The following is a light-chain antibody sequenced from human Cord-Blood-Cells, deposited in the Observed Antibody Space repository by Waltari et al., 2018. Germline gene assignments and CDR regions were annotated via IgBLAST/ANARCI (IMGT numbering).Light chain of an antibody. J-gene: IGKJ1*01. CDR1: QSISSW. Sequence: DIQMTQSPSTLSASVVDRVNITCGAIQSISSWFAWYQQKPGKAPKLLIYKASSLESGVPSRFSGSGSGTEFTLTISSLQPDDFATYYCQQYNSYSWTFGQGTKVEIK. CDR2: KAS. CDR3: QQYNSYSWT. V-gene: IGKV1-5*03.